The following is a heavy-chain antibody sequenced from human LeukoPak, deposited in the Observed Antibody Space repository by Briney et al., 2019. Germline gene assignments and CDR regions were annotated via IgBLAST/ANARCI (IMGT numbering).Heavy chain of an antibody. Sequence: GGSLRLSCAASGFTFSSYSMNWVRQAPGKGLEWVSSISSSSSYIYYADSVKGRFTISRDNAKNSLYLQMNSLRAEDTAVYYCARDSGYSGYGHFDYWGQGTLVTVSS. CDR3: ARDSGYSGYGHFDY. V-gene: IGHV3-21*04. CDR2: ISSSSSYI. J-gene: IGHJ4*02. CDR1: GFTFSSYS. D-gene: IGHD5-12*01.